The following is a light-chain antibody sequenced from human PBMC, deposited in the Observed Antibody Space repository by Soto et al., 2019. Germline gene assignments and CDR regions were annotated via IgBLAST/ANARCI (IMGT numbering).Light chain of an antibody. V-gene: IGKV1-5*01. Sequence: DIQMTQSPSTLSAPVGDRVTITCRASQSISSWLAWYQQKPGKAPKLLIHEASRLETGVPSRFSGSESGTEFTLTISGLHAEDSATYYCQQYTNFPLTFGGGTKVDIK. CDR3: QQYTNFPLT. CDR2: EAS. CDR1: QSISSW. J-gene: IGKJ4*01.